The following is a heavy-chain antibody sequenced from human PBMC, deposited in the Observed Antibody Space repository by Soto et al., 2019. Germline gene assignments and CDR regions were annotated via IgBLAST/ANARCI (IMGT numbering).Heavy chain of an antibody. Sequence: PSETLSLTCIVSGGSISGSYWSWIRQSPGKGLEWLGYVYYTGSTNYSPSLRSRVSISVDTSKNEFPLRLSSVTAADTAVYFCARGVAVPGAHIDYWGQGTQVPVYS. CDR3: ARGVAVPGAHIDY. V-gene: IGHV4-59*01. D-gene: IGHD6-19*01. J-gene: IGHJ4*02. CDR2: VYYTGST. CDR1: GGSISGSY.